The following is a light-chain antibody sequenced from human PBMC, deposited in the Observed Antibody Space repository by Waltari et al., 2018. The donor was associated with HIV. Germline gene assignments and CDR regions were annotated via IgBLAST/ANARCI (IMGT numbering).Light chain of an antibody. Sequence: DIHMTQSPSSLSASVGDSVTITCRSSQAITHYFAWFPQKPGKAHSSLIYGTSSLQSGVPSSFSGGVSGKNFTLTISSLQSEDAATYYCQQYSVYPLTFGGGTKVEI. CDR1: QAITHY. V-gene: IGKV1-16*01. CDR3: QQYSVYPLT. J-gene: IGKJ4*01. CDR2: GTS.